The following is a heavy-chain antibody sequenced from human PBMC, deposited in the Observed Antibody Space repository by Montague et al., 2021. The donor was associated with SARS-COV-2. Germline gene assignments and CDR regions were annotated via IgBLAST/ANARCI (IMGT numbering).Heavy chain of an antibody. V-gene: IGHV4/OR15-8*02. J-gene: IGHJ4*02. CDR2: IFHSGAA. D-gene: IGHD6-13*01. Sequence: SETLSLTCAVSGGFISSGNWWSWVRQPPGKGLEWIGEIFHSGAASYNPSLKSRLTISMDKSKNEFSLKLNSVMAADTAMYYCARDFVAAVPDRFNSWGQGVLVTASS. CDR1: GGFISSGNW. CDR3: ARDFVAAVPDRFNS.